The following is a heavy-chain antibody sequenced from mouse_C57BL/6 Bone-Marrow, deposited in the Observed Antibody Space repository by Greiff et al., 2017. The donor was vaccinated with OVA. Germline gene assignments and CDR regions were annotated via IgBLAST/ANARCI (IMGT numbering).Heavy chain of an antibody. CDR2: IYPRSGNT. V-gene: IGHV1-81*01. CDR1: GYTFTSYG. D-gene: IGHD2-3*01. J-gene: IGHJ3*01. Sequence: VQLQQSGAELARPGASVKLSCKASGYTFTSYGISWVKQRTGQGLEWIGEIYPRSGNTYYNEKFKGKATLTADKSSSTAYMELRSLTSEDSAVYFCATIYDGYSAWFAYWGQGTLVTVSA. CDR3: ATIYDGYSAWFAY.